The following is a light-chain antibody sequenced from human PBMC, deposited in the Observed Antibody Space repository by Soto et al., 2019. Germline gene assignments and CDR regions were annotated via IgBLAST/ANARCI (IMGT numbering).Light chain of an antibody. J-gene: IGLJ2*01. CDR2: DVN. CDR3: SSYTSSITLV. Sequence: QSALTQPASVSGSPGQSITICCTGTSSDVGGYNYVSWYQQHPGKAPKLMIYDVNNRPSGVSNRFSGSKSGNTASLTISGLQAEDEGDYYCSSYTSSITLVFGGGTKVTVL. CDR1: SSDVGGYNY. V-gene: IGLV2-14*01.